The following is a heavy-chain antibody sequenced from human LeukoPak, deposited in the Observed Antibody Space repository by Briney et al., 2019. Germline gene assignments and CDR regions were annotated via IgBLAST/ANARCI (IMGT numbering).Heavy chain of an antibody. CDR1: GGSISNYY. D-gene: IGHD3-10*01. J-gene: IGHJ5*02. CDR2: IYYSGNT. V-gene: IGHV4-39*07. CDR3: ARGSGTTGEVKFDP. Sequence: SETLSLTRTVSGGSISNYYWGWIRQAPGKGLEWIGSIYYSGNTYYNSSLKSRVTISLDTSKNQFSLNLFSVTAADTAVYYCARGSGTTGEVKFDPWGQGTLVTVSS.